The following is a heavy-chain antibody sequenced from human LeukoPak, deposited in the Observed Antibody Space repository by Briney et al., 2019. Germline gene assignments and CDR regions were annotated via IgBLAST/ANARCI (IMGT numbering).Heavy chain of an antibody. Sequence: GGSLRLSCAASGFTFSSYAIHWVRQASAKGLEWVGRIRTRANNYATTYAASVKGRFTISRDDSKNMVYLQMNSLKTEDTAVYYCTSPITIFGVVTKNYWGQGTLVTVSS. CDR2: IRTRANNYAT. CDR3: TSPITIFGVVTKNY. D-gene: IGHD3-3*01. CDR1: GFTFSSYA. J-gene: IGHJ4*02. V-gene: IGHV3-73*01.